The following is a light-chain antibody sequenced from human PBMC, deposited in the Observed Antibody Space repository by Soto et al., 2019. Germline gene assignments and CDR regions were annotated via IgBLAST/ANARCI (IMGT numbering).Light chain of an antibody. J-gene: IGKJ4*01. CDR3: QQYGSSPPLT. CDR2: GAS. CDR1: QSVSSSY. Sequence: EIVLTQSPGTLSLSPGERATLSCRASQSVSSSYLAWYQQKPGQAPRLLIYGASSRATGIADRFSGSGSVTDFTLTISRLEPEGFAVYYCQQYGSSPPLTFGGGTKVEIK. V-gene: IGKV3-20*01.